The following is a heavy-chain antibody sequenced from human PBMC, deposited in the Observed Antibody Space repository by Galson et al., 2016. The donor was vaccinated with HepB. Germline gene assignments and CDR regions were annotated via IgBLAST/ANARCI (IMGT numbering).Heavy chain of an antibody. CDR1: GYTLSTYA. CDR3: ARDYSVVEPPAMVYYYHDMDV. CDR2: INTNTGNP. Sequence: SVKVSCKASGYTLSTYAMNWVRQAPGQGLEWMGSINTNTGNPTYAQGFAGRFVFSLDTSVSTTYLQISSLKAEDTAVYYCARDYSVVEPPAMVYYYHDMDVWGQGTTVTVSS. V-gene: IGHV7-4-1*02. D-gene: IGHD2-2*01. J-gene: IGHJ6*02.